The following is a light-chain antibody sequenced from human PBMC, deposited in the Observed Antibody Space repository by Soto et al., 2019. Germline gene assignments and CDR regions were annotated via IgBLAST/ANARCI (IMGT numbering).Light chain of an antibody. CDR2: EVS. CDR3: SSYAGSNNYV. V-gene: IGLV2-8*01. J-gene: IGLJ1*01. CDR1: SSDVGGYNY. Sequence: QSALTQPPSASGSPGQSVTISCTGTSSDVGGYNYVSWYQQHPGKAPKLMIYEVSKRPSGVPDRFSGSKSGNTASLTVSGLQADEEADYYCSSYAGSNNYVFGTGTKLTVL.